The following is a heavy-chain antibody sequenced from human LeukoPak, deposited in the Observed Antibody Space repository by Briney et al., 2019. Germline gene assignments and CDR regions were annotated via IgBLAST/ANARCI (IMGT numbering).Heavy chain of an antibody. CDR1: GFTFSSYG. V-gene: IGHV3-30*18. J-gene: IGHJ4*02. Sequence: GGSLRLSCAASGFTFSSYGMHWVRQAPGKGLEWVAVISYDGSNKYYADSVRGRFTISRDNSKNTLYLQMNSLRAEDTAVYYCAKDSLYCSGGSCYHDYWGQGTLVTVSS. CDR2: ISYDGSNK. D-gene: IGHD2-15*01. CDR3: AKDSLYCSGGSCYHDY.